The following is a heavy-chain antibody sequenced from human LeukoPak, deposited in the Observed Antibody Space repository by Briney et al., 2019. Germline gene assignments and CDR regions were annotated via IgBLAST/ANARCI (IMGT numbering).Heavy chain of an antibody. CDR1: GGSISSSSYY. D-gene: IGHD6-19*01. Sequence: SETLSLTCTVSGGSISSSSYYWGWIRQPPGKGLEWIGSIYYSGSTNYNPSLKSRVTISVDKSKNQFSPKLSSVAAADTAVYYCASYTKWLVGDAFDIWGKGTMVTVSS. CDR2: IYYSGST. CDR3: ASYTKWLVGDAFDI. J-gene: IGHJ3*02. V-gene: IGHV4-39*07.